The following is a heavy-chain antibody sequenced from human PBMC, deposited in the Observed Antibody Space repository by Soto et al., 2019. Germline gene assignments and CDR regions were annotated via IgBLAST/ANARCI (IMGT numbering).Heavy chain of an antibody. CDR1: GFTFTAYQ. CDR2: ISGSSSYI. D-gene: IGHD1-1*01. CDR3: ARDLVSAQLWNDDIWFDY. V-gene: IGHV3-21*01. J-gene: IGHJ4*02. Sequence: GGSLRLSCAASGFTFTAYQMSWICQAAGRGREWVSSISGSSSYIYYADSVKVRYTISRDNAKNSLYLQMHSLRAEDTAVYYCARDLVSAQLWNDDIWFDYWRQGTLVTVSS.